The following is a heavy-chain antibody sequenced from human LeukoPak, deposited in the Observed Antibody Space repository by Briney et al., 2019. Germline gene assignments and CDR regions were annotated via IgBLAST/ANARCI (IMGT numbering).Heavy chain of an antibody. J-gene: IGHJ5*02. D-gene: IGHD6-6*01. CDR3: ARGGSSSDP. CDR2: ISSSSSYI. V-gene: IGHV3-21*01. CDR1: GFTFSSYS. Sequence: SGGSLRLSCAASGFTFSSYSMNWVRQAPGKGLEWVSSISSSSSYIYYADSVKARFTISRDNAKNSLYLQMNSLRAEDTAVYYCARGGSSSDPWGQGTLVTVSS.